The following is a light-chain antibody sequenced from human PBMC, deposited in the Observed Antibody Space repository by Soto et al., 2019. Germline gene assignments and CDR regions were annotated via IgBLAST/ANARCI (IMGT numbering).Light chain of an antibody. CDR2: DAS. CDR3: QQYAISPWT. J-gene: IGKJ1*01. V-gene: IGKV3-20*01. Sequence: IVLTQSPGTLSLSPEERATLSCRASENVASNYLAWYQQKPGQAPRLLIFDASTRATDIPDRFSGSGSGTDFTLIISRLEPEDFAVYHCQQYAISPWTFGQGTKVEVK. CDR1: ENVASNY.